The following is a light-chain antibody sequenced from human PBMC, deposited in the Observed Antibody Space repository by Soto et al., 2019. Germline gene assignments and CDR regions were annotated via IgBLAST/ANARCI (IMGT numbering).Light chain of an antibody. CDR2: GAS. CDR1: QSVSNSY. J-gene: IGKJ1*01. CDR3: QQYNIWPWT. Sequence: EIVLTQSPGTLSLSPGERATLSCRASQSVSNSYLAWYQQKPGQAPRLLIYGASNRATGIPARFSGSGSGTEFTLSISSLQSDDFAVYYCQQYNIWPWTFGQGTKVDIK. V-gene: IGKV3D-15*01.